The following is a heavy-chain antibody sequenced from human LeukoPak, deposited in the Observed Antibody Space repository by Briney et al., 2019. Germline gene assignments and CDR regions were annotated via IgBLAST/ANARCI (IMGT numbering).Heavy chain of an antibody. CDR3: ARDASASWRHDFDY. D-gene: IGHD3-16*01. Sequence: ASVKVSCKASGYTFTGYYMHWVRQAPGQGLEWMGWIDPNSGDTNYAQKFQGRVTMTRDTSTSTAYMELSRLRSDDTAVYYCARDASASWRHDFDYWGQGTLVTVSS. CDR1: GYTFTGYY. V-gene: IGHV1-2*02. J-gene: IGHJ4*02. CDR2: IDPNSGDT.